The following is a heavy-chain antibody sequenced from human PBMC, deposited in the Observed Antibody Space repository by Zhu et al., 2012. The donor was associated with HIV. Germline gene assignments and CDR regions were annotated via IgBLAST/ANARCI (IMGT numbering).Heavy chain of an antibody. CDR2: IYYGGGT. Sequence: QVQLQESGPGLVKPSGTLSLTCTVSGGTISSSSYFWAWIRQTPGKGLEWIGSIYYGGGTHYNPSLKSRLSISVDTSKNQFSLKLSSVTAADTALYHCAKTRTSGWYSYAFHVWGQGTMVTVSS. V-gene: IGHV4-39*01. D-gene: IGHD6-19*01. J-gene: IGHJ3*01. CDR3: AKTRTSGWYSYAFHV. CDR1: GGTISSSSYF.